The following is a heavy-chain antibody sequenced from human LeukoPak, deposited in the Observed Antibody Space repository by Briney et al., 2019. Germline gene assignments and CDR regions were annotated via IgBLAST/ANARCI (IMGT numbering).Heavy chain of an antibody. V-gene: IGHV1-2*02. Sequence: GPVKVSCKASGYTFTGYYMHWVRQAPGQGLEWMGWINPNSGGTNYAQKFQGRVTMTRDTSISTAYMELSRLRSDDTAVYYCARHRNWGSFSSGGDYWGQGTLVTVPS. CDR1: GYTFTGYY. CDR2: INPNSGGT. D-gene: IGHD7-27*01. J-gene: IGHJ4*02. CDR3: ARHRNWGSFSSGGDY.